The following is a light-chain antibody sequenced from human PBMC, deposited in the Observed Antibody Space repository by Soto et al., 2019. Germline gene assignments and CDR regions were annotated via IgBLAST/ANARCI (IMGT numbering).Light chain of an antibody. J-gene: IGKJ1*01. CDR1: QNIRSNY. V-gene: IGKV3-20*01. CDR2: GAV. Sequence: EIVLTQSPGTLSLSPGQRATLSCRASQNIRSNYVAWFQQTPGQAPRLLIYGAVNKASGIPDRFSGSGSGTEFTLTISSLEPEDFVVYYCQQYHSPPLTFGHGTKVEIK. CDR3: QQYHSPPLT.